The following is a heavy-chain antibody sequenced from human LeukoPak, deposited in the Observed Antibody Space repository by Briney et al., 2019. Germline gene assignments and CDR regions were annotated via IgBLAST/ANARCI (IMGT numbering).Heavy chain of an antibody. Sequence: ASVKVSCKASGYTFTGYYMQWVRQAPGQGREWMGWINPNSGGTNYAQKFQGRVTMTRDTSISTAYMELSRLRSDDTAVYYCARGPMVRGVIIIRSYFDYWGQGTLVTVSS. CDR1: GYTFTGYY. CDR3: ARGPMVRGVIIIRSYFDY. CDR2: INPNSGGT. D-gene: IGHD3-10*01. J-gene: IGHJ4*02. V-gene: IGHV1-2*02.